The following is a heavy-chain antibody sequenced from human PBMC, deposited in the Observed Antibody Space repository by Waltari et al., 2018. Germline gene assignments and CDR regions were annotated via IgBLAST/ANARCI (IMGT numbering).Heavy chain of an antibody. J-gene: IGHJ1*01. D-gene: IGHD5-12*01. CDR3: VGEGRGGYVY. V-gene: IGHV1-3*01. CDR2: INVDNGDT. Sequence: QVLVEQSGAEVKTPGASVKISCKASGYIFSVYPIHWVRQAPGQSLEWMGWINVDNGDTKYSDIVQDRLTLTRETSASTAYMELSGLRSEDTGLYYCVGEGRGGYVYWGRGTLVAVSS. CDR1: GYIFSVYP.